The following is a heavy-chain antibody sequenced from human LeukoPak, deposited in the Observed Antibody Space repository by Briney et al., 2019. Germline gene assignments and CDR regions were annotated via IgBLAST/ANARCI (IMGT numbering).Heavy chain of an antibody. Sequence: SETLSLTCTVSGGSISTYYWSWIRQPPGKGLEWIGYIYYSGSTNHNPSLKSRLTISMDASKNQFSLKLSSVTAADTAVYYCARAALTVGATNFDYWGQGTLVTVSS. V-gene: IGHV4-59*01. CDR3: ARAALTVGATNFDY. CDR1: GGSISTYY. CDR2: IYYSGST. D-gene: IGHD1-26*01. J-gene: IGHJ4*02.